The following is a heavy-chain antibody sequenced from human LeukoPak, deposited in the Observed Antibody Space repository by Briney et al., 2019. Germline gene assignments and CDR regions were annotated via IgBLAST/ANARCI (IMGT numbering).Heavy chain of an antibody. V-gene: IGHV1-2*02. Sequence: ASVKVSCKASGYTFTGYYMHWVRQAPGQGLEWMGWINPNRGGTNYAQKFQGRVTMTRDTSISTAYMELSRLRSDDTAVYYCARAFPGYCCSTSCYDADYWGQGTLVTVSS. CDR3: ARAFPGYCCSTSCYDADY. J-gene: IGHJ4*02. CDR1: GYTFTGYY. D-gene: IGHD2-2*01. CDR2: INPNRGGT.